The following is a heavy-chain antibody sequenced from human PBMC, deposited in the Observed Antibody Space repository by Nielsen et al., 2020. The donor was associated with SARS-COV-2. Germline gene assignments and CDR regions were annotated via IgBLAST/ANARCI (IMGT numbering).Heavy chain of an antibody. CDR2: ISYDGSNK. CDR3: AREGYYYDSSGYYYMVDY. V-gene: IGHV3-30*03. D-gene: IGHD3-22*01. Sequence: WIRQPPGKGLEWVAVISYDGSNKYYADSVKGRFTISRDNSKNTLYLQMSSLRAEDTAVYYCAREGYYYDSSGYYYMVDYWGQGTLVTVSS. J-gene: IGHJ4*02.